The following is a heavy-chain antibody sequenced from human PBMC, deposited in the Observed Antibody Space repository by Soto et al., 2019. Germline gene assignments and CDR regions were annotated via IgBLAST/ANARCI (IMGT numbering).Heavy chain of an antibody. CDR1: GFTFSSYG. CDR3: AKVIGVGGIHNYYYGMDV. D-gene: IGHD2-21*01. CDR2: ISYDGSNK. J-gene: IGHJ6*02. Sequence: PGGSLRLSCAASGFTFSSYGMHWVRQAPGKGLEWVAVISYDGSNKYYADSVKGRFTISRDNSKNTLYLQMNSLRAEDTAVFYCAKVIGVGGIHNYYYGMDVWGQGTTVTVSS. V-gene: IGHV3-30*18.